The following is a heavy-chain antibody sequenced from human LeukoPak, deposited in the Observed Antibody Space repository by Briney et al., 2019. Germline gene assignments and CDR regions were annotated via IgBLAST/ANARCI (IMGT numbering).Heavy chain of an antibody. V-gene: IGHV3-21*01. J-gene: IGHJ4*02. CDR2: ITYRTSHI. CDR1: GFTFSDCD. Sequence: GGSLRLSCTVSGFTFSDCDMNWFRHAPGGGLEWVSSITYRTSHIYYADSVKGRFTISKDNAKKSLYLQTNSLRGEDTAVYYCTRDRSRAEDDWGQGTLVTVSS. CDR3: TRDRSRAEDD. D-gene: IGHD1-14*01.